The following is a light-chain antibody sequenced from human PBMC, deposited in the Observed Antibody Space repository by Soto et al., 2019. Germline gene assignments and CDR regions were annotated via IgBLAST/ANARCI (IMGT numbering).Light chain of an antibody. Sequence: IVLTQSPATLSLSPGERATLSCGASQSVSSYLAWYQQKPGLAPRLVIYDSSIRATGIPDRFSGSGSGTDFTLTISRLEPEDFAVYFCQQYGNSPQITFGQGTRLGIK. CDR3: QQYGNSPQIT. J-gene: IGKJ5*01. CDR2: DSS. CDR1: QSVSSY. V-gene: IGKV3D-20*01.